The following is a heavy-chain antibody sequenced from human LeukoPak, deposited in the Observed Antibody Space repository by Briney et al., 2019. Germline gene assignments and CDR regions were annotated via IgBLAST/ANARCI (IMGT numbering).Heavy chain of an antibody. D-gene: IGHD3/OR15-3a*01. CDR1: GVSISSSDSY. J-gene: IGHJ4*02. Sequence: SETLSLTCTVSGVSISSSDSYWGWIRQPPGKGLEWIGSIYYSGNTYYNASLRSQVSISIDTSKNRFSLKLTSVAAADTAVYYCARQTGSGLFILPGGQGTLVTVSS. CDR3: ARQTGSGLFILP. V-gene: IGHV4-39*01. CDR2: IYYSGNT.